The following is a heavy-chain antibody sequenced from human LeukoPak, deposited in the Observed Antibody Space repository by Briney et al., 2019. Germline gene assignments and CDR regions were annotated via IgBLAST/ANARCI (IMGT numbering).Heavy chain of an antibody. V-gene: IGHV3-66*02. CDR2: IYNGGST. CDR1: GFTVSSNY. Sequence: GGSLRLSCAASGFTVSSNYMSWVRQAPGKGLEWVSIIYNGGSTYYADYVKGRFTISRDNSKNTLYLQMNSLRAEDTAVYFCVRVGYSYGYGDWNHFDYWGQGTLVTVSS. D-gene: IGHD5-18*01. J-gene: IGHJ4*02. CDR3: VRVGYSYGYGDWNHFDY.